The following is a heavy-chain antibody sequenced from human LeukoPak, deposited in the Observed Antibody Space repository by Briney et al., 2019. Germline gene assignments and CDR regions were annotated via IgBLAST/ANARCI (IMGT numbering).Heavy chain of an antibody. V-gene: IGHV1-18*01. Sequence: ASVKVSCKASGYTFTSYGISWVRQAPGQGLEWMGWISAYNGNTNYAQKPQRRVTMTTDTSTSTAYMELRSLRSDDTAVYYCARDPAMVRGVIIRWFDPWGQGTLVTVSS. CDR3: ARDPAMVRGVIIRWFDP. CDR1: GYTFTSYG. CDR2: ISAYNGNT. D-gene: IGHD3-10*01. J-gene: IGHJ5*02.